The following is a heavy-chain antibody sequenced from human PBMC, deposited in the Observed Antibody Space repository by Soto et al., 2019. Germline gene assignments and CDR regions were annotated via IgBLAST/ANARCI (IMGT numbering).Heavy chain of an antibody. V-gene: IGHV4-39*01. CDR2: IYYSGST. CDR1: GGSISSSSYY. CDR3: ARQQASSSPSDY. D-gene: IGHD6-13*01. Sequence: SETLSLTCTVSGGSISSSSYYWGWIRQPPGKGLEWIGSIYYSGSTYYNPSLKSRVTISVDTSKNQFSLKLSSVTAADTAVYYCARQQASSSPSDYWGQGTLVTVSS. J-gene: IGHJ4*02.